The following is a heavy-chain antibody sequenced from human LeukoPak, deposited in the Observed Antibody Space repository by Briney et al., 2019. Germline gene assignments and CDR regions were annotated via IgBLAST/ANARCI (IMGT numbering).Heavy chain of an antibody. V-gene: IGHV4-39*02. J-gene: IGHJ6*03. CDR2: IYYSGST. CDR1: GGSISSSSYY. D-gene: IGHD3-16*01. CDR3: ARDWGYPSYMDV. Sequence: SETLSLTCTVSGGSISSSSYYWGWIRQPPGKGLEWIGTIYYSGSTYYNPSLKSRVTISVDTSKNHFSLKLSSVTAADTAVYYCARDWGYPSYMDVWGKGTTVTVSS.